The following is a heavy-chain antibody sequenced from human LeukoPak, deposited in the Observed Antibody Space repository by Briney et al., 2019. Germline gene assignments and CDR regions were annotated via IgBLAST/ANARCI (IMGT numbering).Heavy chain of an antibody. V-gene: IGHV3-30*18. CDR3: AKDLRRIAAYYFDY. CDR2: ISSDGRDK. Sequence: GRSLRLSCAASGFTFSSYAIHWVRQAPGKGLEWVAVISSDGRDKHHADSVEGRFTISRDNSRNTLFLQTNSLRPEDTAVYYCAKDLRRIAAYYFDYWGQGTLVTVSS. J-gene: IGHJ4*02. CDR1: GFTFSSYA. D-gene: IGHD6-25*01.